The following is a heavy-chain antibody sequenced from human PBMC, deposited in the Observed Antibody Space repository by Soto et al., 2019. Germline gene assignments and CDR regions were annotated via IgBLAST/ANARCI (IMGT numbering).Heavy chain of an antibody. CDR3: AKKVISGPGSQFFDY. J-gene: IGHJ4*02. CDR1: AFTFSSFS. Sequence: HPRGSLRLSGPPSAFTFSSFSMSCFRQTPGKGLEWVPGFSTGGDGGATYYADSVKGRFTIPRDNSKNTLFLQMESLRAEDTAIYYCAKKVISGPGSQFFDYWGQGALVTVSS. D-gene: IGHD3-10*01. V-gene: IGHV3-23*01. CDR2: FSTGGDGGAT.